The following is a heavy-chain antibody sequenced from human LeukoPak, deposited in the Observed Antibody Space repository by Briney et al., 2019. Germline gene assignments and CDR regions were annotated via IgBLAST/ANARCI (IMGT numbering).Heavy chain of an antibody. J-gene: IGHJ4*02. Sequence: SETLSLTCTVSGGSIIGNYWSWIRQPPGKGLEWIGYIYYSGSTNYNPSLKSRVTISVDTSQKQFSLKLSSVTAADTAVYYCARESPYYYGSGSYYHLDYWGQGTLVTVSS. CDR3: ARESPYYYGSGSYYHLDY. CDR2: IYYSGST. V-gene: IGHV4-59*01. D-gene: IGHD3-10*01. CDR1: GGSIIGNY.